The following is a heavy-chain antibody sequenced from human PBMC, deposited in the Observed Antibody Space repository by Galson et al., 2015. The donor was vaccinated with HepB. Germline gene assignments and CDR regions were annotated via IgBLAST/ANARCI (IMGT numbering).Heavy chain of an antibody. Sequence: SLRLSCAASTFIFSTYSMNWVRQAPGKGLEWVSYISSSSTTIYYADSVKGRFTISRDNAKNSLYLQMNSLRAEDTAVYYCARGTGYWGQGTLVTVSS. CDR2: ISSSSTTI. CDR1: TFIFSTYS. CDR3: ARGTGY. V-gene: IGHV3-48*04. J-gene: IGHJ4*02.